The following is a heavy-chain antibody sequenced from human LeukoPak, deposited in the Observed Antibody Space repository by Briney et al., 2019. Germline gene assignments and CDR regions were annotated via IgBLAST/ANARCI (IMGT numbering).Heavy chain of an antibody. D-gene: IGHD3-22*01. CDR1: GGSFSGYY. J-gene: IGHJ3*02. Sequence: SETLSLTCAVYGGSFSGYYWSWIRQPPGKGLEWIGEINHSGSTNYNPSLKSRVTISVDTSKNQFSLKLSSVTAADTAVYYCARRMKYYYDSSGYYYLPFDIWGQGTMVTVSS. CDR2: INHSGST. V-gene: IGHV4-34*01. CDR3: ARRMKYYYDSSGYYYLPFDI.